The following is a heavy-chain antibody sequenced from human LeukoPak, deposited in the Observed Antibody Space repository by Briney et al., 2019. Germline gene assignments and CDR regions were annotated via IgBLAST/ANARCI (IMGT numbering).Heavy chain of an antibody. V-gene: IGHV3-74*01. CDR1: GFTFSSYW. CDR3: ARGPSFIVRGVIPFDY. D-gene: IGHD3-10*01. CDR2: IHSDGSST. Sequence: GGSLRLSCAASGFTFSSYWMHWVRQAPGKGLVWVSRIHSDGSSTSYADSVKGRFTISRDNAKNTLYLQMNSLRAEDTAVYYCARGPSFIVRGVIPFDYWGQGTLFTVSS. J-gene: IGHJ4*02.